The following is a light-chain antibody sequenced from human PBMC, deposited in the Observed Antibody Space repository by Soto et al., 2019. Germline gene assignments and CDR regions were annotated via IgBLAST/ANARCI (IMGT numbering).Light chain of an antibody. Sequence: EIFMTQSPFTLSLSAVELATLSCRVSQSVSSRLAWYQQKPGQAPRLLISGASSRATGIPARFSGSGSGTEFTLTISNLQSEDFAVYFCQQYHNWPPITFGQGTRLENK. J-gene: IGKJ5*01. CDR2: GAS. V-gene: IGKV3D-15*01. CDR3: QQYHNWPPIT. CDR1: QSVSSR.